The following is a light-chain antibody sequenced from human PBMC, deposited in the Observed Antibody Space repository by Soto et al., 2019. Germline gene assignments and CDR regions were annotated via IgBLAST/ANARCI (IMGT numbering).Light chain of an antibody. CDR2: AAS. CDR3: QQTNFFFPLT. Sequence: DIQMTQSPSSVSASVGDRVTITCRASQEISNWLAWYQQKPGEAPKLLISAASSLQSGVPSRFSGSGSGTDFPLTISSLQPEDFATYYCQQTNFFFPLTFGGGIKVDIK. J-gene: IGKJ4*01. CDR1: QEISNW. V-gene: IGKV1-12*01.